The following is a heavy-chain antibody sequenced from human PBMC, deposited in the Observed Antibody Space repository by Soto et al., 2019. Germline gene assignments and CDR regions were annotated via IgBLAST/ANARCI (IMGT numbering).Heavy chain of an antibody. CDR2: ISSSSYYI. J-gene: IGHJ4*02. CDR3: ARDLGEVSAF. D-gene: IGHD3-10*01. V-gene: IGHV3-21*01. Sequence: GGSLRLSCAASGFPFRSPSMNWVRPAPGKGLEWLSSISSSSYYIFYADSVKGRFTISRDNAKNSLYLQMHSLRAEDTAVYYCARDLGEVSAFWGQGTPVTVSS. CDR1: GFPFRSPS.